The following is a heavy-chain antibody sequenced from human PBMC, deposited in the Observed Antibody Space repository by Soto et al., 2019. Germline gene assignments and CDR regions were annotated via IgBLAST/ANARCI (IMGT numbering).Heavy chain of an antibody. CDR1: GGTFSSYA. CDR3: ARGVWSGYEASYDY. J-gene: IGHJ4*02. Sequence: GASVKVSCKASGGTFSSYAISWVRQAPGQGLEWMGGIIPIFGTANYAQKFQGRVTITADESTSTAYMELSSLRSEDTAVYYCARGVWSGYEASYDYWGQGTLVTVSS. CDR2: IIPIFGTA. V-gene: IGHV1-69*13. D-gene: IGHD3-3*01.